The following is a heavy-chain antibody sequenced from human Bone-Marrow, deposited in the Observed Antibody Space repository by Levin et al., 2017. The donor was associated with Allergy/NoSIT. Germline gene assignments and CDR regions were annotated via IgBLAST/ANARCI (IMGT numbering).Heavy chain of an antibody. V-gene: IGHV4-39*07. Sequence: SETLSLTCTVSGDSITSNSYHWGCMRQSPGTGLEWIGSIYYTGDAFYNPSLTSRVTISLDTSKNQFSLKLKSVTAADTAVYYCARLSSWFFGMDVWGRGTTVTVSS. D-gene: IGHD6-13*01. CDR3: ARLSSWFFGMDV. J-gene: IGHJ6*02. CDR1: GDSITSNSYH. CDR2: IYYTGDA.